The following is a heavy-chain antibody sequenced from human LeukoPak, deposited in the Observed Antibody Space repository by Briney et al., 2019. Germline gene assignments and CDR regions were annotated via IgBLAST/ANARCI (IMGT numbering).Heavy chain of an antibody. D-gene: IGHD5-18*01. CDR1: GGSISSYY. V-gene: IGHV4-59*08. Sequence: SETLSLTCTVSGGSISSYYWSWIRQPPGKGLEWIGYIYYSGSTNYNPSLKSRVTISVDTSKNQFSLKLSSVTVADTAVYYCARSPSGYSYGYISEYFQHWGQGTLVTVSS. J-gene: IGHJ1*01. CDR3: ARSPSGYSYGYISEYFQH. CDR2: IYYSGST.